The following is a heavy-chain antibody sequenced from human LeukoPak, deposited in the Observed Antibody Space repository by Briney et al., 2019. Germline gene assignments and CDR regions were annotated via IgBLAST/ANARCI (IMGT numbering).Heavy chain of an antibody. Sequence: SETLSLTCAVYGGSFSGYYWSWIRQPPGKGLEWIGEINHSGSTNYNPSLKSRVTISVDTSKNQFSLKLSSVTAADTAVYYCASIAVAGCLDYWGQGTLVTVSS. V-gene: IGHV4-34*01. CDR3: ASIAVAGCLDY. CDR1: GGSFSGYY. D-gene: IGHD6-19*01. J-gene: IGHJ4*02. CDR2: INHSGST.